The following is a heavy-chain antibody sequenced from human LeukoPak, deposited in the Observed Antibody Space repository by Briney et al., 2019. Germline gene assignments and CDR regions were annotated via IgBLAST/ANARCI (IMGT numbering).Heavy chain of an antibody. V-gene: IGHV4-59*12. CDR3: AREEYYYDSSGYYVFVGYFDL. CDR2: IYYSGST. Sequence: KPSETLPLTCTVSGGSISSYYWSWIRQPPGKGLEWIGYIYYSGSTNYNPSLKSRVTISVDTSKNQFSLKLSSVTAADTAVYYCAREEYYYDSSGYYVFVGYFDLWGRGTLVTVSS. D-gene: IGHD3-22*01. CDR1: GGSISSYY. J-gene: IGHJ2*01.